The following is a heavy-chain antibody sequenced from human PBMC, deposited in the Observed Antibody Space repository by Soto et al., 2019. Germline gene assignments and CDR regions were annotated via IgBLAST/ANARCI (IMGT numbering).Heavy chain of an antibody. D-gene: IGHD4-17*01. CDR3: ARDGTTETTNYPYSMDV. CDR2: IHSGGSRI. Sequence: EVQLVESGGGLVQPGGSLILSCAASGFTFNTYHMNWVRQAPRKGLEWVSYIHSGGSRIYYADSVKGRFTISRDNSKNSLFLQMNSLRAEDTAVYYCARDGTTETTNYPYSMDVWGQGTTVTVSS. J-gene: IGHJ6*02. V-gene: IGHV3-48*03. CDR1: GFTFNTYH.